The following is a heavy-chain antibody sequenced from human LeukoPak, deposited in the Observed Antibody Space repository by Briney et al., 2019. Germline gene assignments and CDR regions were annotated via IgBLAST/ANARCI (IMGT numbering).Heavy chain of an antibody. J-gene: IGHJ6*03. V-gene: IGHV5-51*01. CDR3: AGHSSSSGYYYYYMDV. D-gene: IGHD6-6*01. CDR2: IYPGDSDT. Sequence: GESLKISCKGSGYSFTSYWIGWVRQMPGKGLDWMGIIYPGDSDTRYSPSFQGQVTISADKSISTAYLQWSSLKASDTAMYYCAGHSSSSGYYYYYMDVWGKGTTVTVSS. CDR1: GYSFTSYW.